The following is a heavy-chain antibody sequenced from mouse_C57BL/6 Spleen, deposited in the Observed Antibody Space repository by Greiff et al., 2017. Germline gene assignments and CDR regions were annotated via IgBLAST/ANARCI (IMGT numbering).Heavy chain of an antibody. CDR2: IYPRSGNT. CDR3: AREGATVVDYAMDY. CDR1: GYTFTSYG. D-gene: IGHD1-1*01. Sequence: QVQLQQSGAELARPGASVKLSCKASGYTFTSYGISWVKQRTGQGLEWIGEIYPRSGNTYYNEKFKGKATLTADKSSSTAYMELRSLTSEDSAVYFCAREGATVVDYAMDYWGQGTSVTVSS. V-gene: IGHV1-81*01. J-gene: IGHJ4*01.